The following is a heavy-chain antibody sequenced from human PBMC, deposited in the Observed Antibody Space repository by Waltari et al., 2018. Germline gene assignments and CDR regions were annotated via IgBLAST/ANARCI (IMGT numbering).Heavy chain of an antibody. CDR2: ICTSGRT. CDR1: GGSISSYY. D-gene: IGHD3-22*01. Sequence: QVQLQESRPGLVKPSETLSLTCTVSGGSISSYYWSWIRQPAGQGLEWIGRICTSGRTNYNPSLKSRVTISVDKSKNQFSLKLSSVTAADTAVYYCARDLHAYYYDSSGSARPGAFDIWGQGTMVTVSS. J-gene: IGHJ3*02. CDR3: ARDLHAYYYDSSGSARPGAFDI. V-gene: IGHV4-4*07.